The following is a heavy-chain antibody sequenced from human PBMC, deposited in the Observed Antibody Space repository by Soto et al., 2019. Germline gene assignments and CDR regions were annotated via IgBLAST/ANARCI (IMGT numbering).Heavy chain of an antibody. CDR2: INHSGST. CDR1: GGSFSGYY. Sequence: KSSETLSLTCAVYGGSFSGYYWSWIRQPPGKGLEWIGEINHSGSTNYNPSLKSRVTISVDTSKNQFSLKLSSVTAADTAVYYCAREHDYGGRRNCWHQGPLVTVSS. D-gene: IGHD4-17*01. J-gene: IGHJ4*02. CDR3: AREHDYGGRRNC. V-gene: IGHV4-34*01.